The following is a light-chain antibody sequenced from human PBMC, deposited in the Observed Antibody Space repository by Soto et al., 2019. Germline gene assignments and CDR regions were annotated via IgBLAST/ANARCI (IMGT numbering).Light chain of an antibody. J-gene: IGKJ1*01. V-gene: IGKV3-11*01. CDR2: GAS. Sequence: EIVMTQSPATLSVSPGERATLSSRPSQSVSSYLAWYQQKPGQAPRLLIYGASSRDTGIPDRFSGSGSGTDFTLTISSLEPEDFAVYYCQQRGNWPPTWTFGQGTKVDIK. CDR1: QSVSSY. CDR3: QQRGNWPPTWT.